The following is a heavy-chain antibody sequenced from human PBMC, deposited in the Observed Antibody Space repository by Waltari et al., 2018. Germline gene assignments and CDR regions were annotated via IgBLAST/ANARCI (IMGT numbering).Heavy chain of an antibody. CDR1: GLTFNNYG. D-gene: IGHD6-13*01. Sequence: QVLLVESGGGVVQPGRSLRLSCAASGLTFNNYGMHWVRQVPGKGREGVEGIGYDGNKKYHADSVKGRFTISRDNSKNTLYLQMNSLRPEDTAIYYCAKDLIAAATGSDYWGQGTLVTVSS. CDR2: IGYDGNKK. V-gene: IGHV3-30*18. CDR3: AKDLIAAATGSDY. J-gene: IGHJ4*02.